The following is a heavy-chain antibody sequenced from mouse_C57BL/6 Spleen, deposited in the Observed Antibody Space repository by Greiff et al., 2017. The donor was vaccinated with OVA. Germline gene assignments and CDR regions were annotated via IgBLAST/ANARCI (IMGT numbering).Heavy chain of an antibody. CDR3: TTAGSTMATTNWYFDV. D-gene: IGHD2-2*01. V-gene: IGHV14-4*01. Sequence: EVQLQQSGAELVRPGASVKLSCTASGFNIKDDYMHWVKQRPEQGLEWIGWIDPENGDTEYASKFQGKATITADTSSNTAYLQLSSLTSEDTAVYYCTTAGSTMATTNWYFDVWGTGTTVTVSS. J-gene: IGHJ1*03. CDR2: IDPENGDT. CDR1: GFNIKDDY.